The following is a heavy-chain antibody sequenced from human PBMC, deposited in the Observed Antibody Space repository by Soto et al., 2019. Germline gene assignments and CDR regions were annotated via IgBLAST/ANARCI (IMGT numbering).Heavy chain of an antibody. CDR3: ARDDSARIAVAALDY. Sequence: QVQLVESGGGVVQPGRSLRLSCAASGFTFSSYGMQWVRQAPGKGLEWVAVIWYDGSNKYYADSVKGRFTISRDNSRNTMYLQMNSLRAEDTAVYYCARDDSARIAVAALDYWGQGTLVTVSS. V-gene: IGHV3-33*01. J-gene: IGHJ4*02. D-gene: IGHD6-19*01. CDR1: GFTFSSYG. CDR2: IWYDGSNK.